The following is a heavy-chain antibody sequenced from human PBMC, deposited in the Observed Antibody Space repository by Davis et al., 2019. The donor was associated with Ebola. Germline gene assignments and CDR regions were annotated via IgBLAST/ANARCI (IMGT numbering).Heavy chain of an antibody. V-gene: IGHV4-4*02. CDR3: AREGSGPDY. J-gene: IGHJ4*02. D-gene: IGHD2-15*01. CDR2: VYHSGST. CDR1: GGSISSSHW. Sequence: MPSETLSLTCAVSGGSISSSHWWSWVRQPPGQGLEWIGGVYHSGSTDYNPSLQSRVSISVDNSKNQFSLQLTSVTAADTAVYYCAREGSGPDYWGQGTLVTVSS.